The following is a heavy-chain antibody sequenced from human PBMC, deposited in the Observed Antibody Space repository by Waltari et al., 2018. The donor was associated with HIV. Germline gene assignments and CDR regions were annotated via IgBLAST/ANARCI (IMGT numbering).Heavy chain of an antibody. CDR1: GFTFRSYA. Sequence: EVQLLESGGGLLQPGGSLRLSCAASGFTFRSYAMSWVRQAPGKGLEWVSAISGSGRSTYYADSVKGRFTISRDNSKNTVYLQMNSLRAEDTALYYCAKDCGGDRYMDWGQGTLVTVSS. CDR2: ISGSGRST. D-gene: IGHD2-21*02. V-gene: IGHV3-23*01. J-gene: IGHJ4*02. CDR3: AKDCGGDRYMD.